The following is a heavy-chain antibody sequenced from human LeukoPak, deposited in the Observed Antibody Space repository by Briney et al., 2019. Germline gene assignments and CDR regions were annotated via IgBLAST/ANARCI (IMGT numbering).Heavy chain of an antibody. Sequence: GGSLRLSCAASGFTFSSYWMSWVRQAPGKGLEWVANIKQDGSEKYYVDSVKGRFTISRDNAKNSLYLQMNSLRAEDTAVYYCAKDTNYDFWSGYYSGFDYWGQGTLVTVSS. CDR2: IKQDGSEK. V-gene: IGHV3-7*03. J-gene: IGHJ4*02. CDR1: GFTFSSYW. CDR3: AKDTNYDFWSGYYSGFDY. D-gene: IGHD3-3*01.